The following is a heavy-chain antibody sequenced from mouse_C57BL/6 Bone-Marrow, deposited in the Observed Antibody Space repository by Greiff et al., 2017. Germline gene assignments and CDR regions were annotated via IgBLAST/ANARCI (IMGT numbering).Heavy chain of an antibody. CDR1: GYTFTSYW. CDR2: INPSNGGT. CDR3: ACGVGDYAMDY. J-gene: IGHJ4*01. D-gene: IGHD1-1*02. V-gene: IGHV1-53*01. Sequence: QVQLQQPGTELVKPGASVKLSCKASGYTFTSYWMHWVKQRPGQGLEWIGNINPSNGGTNYNEKFKSKATLTVDKSSSTAYMQLSSLTSKDSAVYDYACGVGDYAMDYWGQGTAVTVAS.